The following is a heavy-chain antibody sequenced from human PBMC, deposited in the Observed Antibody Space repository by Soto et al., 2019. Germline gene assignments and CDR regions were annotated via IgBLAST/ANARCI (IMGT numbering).Heavy chain of an antibody. CDR1: GFTFSTYG. Sequence: GGSLRLSCAASGFTFSTYGMHWVRQAPGKGLEWVAVISYGGSNKDYADSVKGRFTISRDNSQYTLYLQMNSLRAEDTAVYYCAKDRGHSSSWYTFYHGMDVWGQGTTVTVPS. D-gene: IGHD6-13*01. J-gene: IGHJ6*02. CDR2: ISYGGSNK. CDR3: AKDRGHSSSWYTFYHGMDV. V-gene: IGHV3-30*18.